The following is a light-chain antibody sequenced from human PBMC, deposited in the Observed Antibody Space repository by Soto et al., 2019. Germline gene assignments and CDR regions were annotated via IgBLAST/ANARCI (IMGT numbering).Light chain of an antibody. J-gene: IGLJ2*01. V-gene: IGLV1-47*02. Sequence: QSVLTQPPSASGTPGQRVTISCSGSSSNIGSNYVYWYQHLPGAAPKLIIYTNNQRPSGVPDRFSGAKSGTSASLAISGLLSEDEDDYHCATWDESLSGMVFGGGTKVTVL. CDR2: TNN. CDR1: SSNIGSNY. CDR3: ATWDESLSGMV.